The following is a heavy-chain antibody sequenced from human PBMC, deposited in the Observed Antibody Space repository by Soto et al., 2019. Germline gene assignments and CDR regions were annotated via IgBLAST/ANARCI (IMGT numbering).Heavy chain of an antibody. J-gene: IGHJ6*02. CDR1: GGSISSYY. Sequence: PSETLSLTCTVSGGSISSYYWSWIRQPPGKGLEWIGYIHNSGSTNYNPSLQSRVTISLDTSKNQFSLKLSSVTAADTAVYYCARDRTTVSDYYYGMDVWGQGTTVTVSS. CDR3: ARDRTTVSDYYYGMDV. D-gene: IGHD4-17*01. V-gene: IGHV4-4*08. CDR2: IHNSGST.